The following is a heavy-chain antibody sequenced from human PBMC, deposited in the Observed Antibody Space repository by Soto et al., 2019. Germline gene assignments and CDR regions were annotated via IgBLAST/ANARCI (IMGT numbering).Heavy chain of an antibody. Sequence: GASVKVSCKASGYTFTSYDINWVRQATGQGLEWMGWMNPNSGNTGYAQKFQGRVTMTRNTSISTAYMELRSLRSDDTAVYYCARTYCSSTSCYAYYYYGMDVWGQGTTVTVSS. J-gene: IGHJ6*02. CDR3: ARTYCSSTSCYAYYYYGMDV. CDR1: GYTFTSYD. V-gene: IGHV1-8*01. CDR2: MNPNSGNT. D-gene: IGHD2-2*01.